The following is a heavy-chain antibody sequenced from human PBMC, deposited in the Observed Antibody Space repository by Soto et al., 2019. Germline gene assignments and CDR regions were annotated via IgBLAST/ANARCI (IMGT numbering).Heavy chain of an antibody. CDR3: ATESGSTYGYFDH. D-gene: IGHD5-18*01. J-gene: IGHJ4*02. CDR1: GGSVTSDEDY. CDR2: ISNSGST. Sequence: SETLSLTCTVSGGSVTSDEDYWTWIRQSPGKGLEWIGYISNSGSTGYNPSLKTRLSMSVDRSKNQFTLRLTSVTAADPAVYFCATESGSTYGYFDHWGQGTQVTASS. V-gene: IGHV4-30-4*01.